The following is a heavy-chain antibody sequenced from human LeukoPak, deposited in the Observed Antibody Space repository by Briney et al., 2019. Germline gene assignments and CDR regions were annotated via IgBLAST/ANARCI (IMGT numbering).Heavy chain of an antibody. D-gene: IGHD4-17*01. CDR3: ARDPATTVTTYAY. CDR1: GFTFSSYA. V-gene: IGHV3-23*01. Sequence: PGGSLRLSCAASGFTFSSYAMSWVRQAPGKGLEWVSAISGSGGSTYYADSVKGRFTISRDNAKNSLYLQMNSLRPEDTAVYYCARDPATTVTTYAYWGQGTLVTVSS. J-gene: IGHJ4*02. CDR2: ISGSGGST.